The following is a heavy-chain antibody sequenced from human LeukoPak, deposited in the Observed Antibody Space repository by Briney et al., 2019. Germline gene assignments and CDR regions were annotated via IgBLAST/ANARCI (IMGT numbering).Heavy chain of an antibody. V-gene: IGHV3-7*01. CDR3: TRGFDP. J-gene: IGHJ5*02. CDR1: GLSFGNYW. Sequence: GGSLRLSCVASGLSFGNYWMDWVRQAPGKGLEWVGNIKQDGSEKYYVDSVKGRFTISRDNAKNSLYLDMNSLRVEDTAIYYCTRGFDPWGQGTLVTVSS. CDR2: IKQDGSEK.